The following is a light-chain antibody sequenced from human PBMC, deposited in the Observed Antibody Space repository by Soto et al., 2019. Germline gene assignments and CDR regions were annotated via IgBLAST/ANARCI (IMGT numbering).Light chain of an antibody. CDR3: MLYMGGGLVV. V-gene: IGLV8-61*01. CDR1: SGSVSTTYY. CDR2: STN. J-gene: IGLJ2*01. Sequence: QTVVTQEPSFSVSPGGTATLTCGLTSGSVSTTYYPSWYQQTPGQAPRTLIYSTNIRSSGVPDRFSGSILGNKAALTITGAHADDESDYHCMLYMGGGLVVFGGRTKLTVL.